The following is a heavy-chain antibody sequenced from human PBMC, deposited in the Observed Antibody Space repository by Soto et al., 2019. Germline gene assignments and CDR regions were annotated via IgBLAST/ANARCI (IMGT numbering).Heavy chain of an antibody. V-gene: IGHV1-69*01. CDR1: GDTFSNFA. D-gene: IGHD1-1*01. CDR3: VRDRELSTRTGGWFEP. CDR2: IALIFARA. Sequence: QVQLVQSGAEVKKPGSSVKVSCTASGDTFSNFAVSWVRQAPGGGLEWLGGIALIFARATYAPKFEGRVSFTANESKSTAYMELHSLKFEDTGVYSCVRDRELSTRTGGWFEPWGQGTLVTVSS. J-gene: IGHJ5*02.